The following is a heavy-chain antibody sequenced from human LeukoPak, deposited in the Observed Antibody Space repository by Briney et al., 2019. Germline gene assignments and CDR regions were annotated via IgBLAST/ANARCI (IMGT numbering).Heavy chain of an antibody. CDR1: GFTFSSYA. J-gene: IGHJ5*02. V-gene: IGHV3-30-3*01. CDR2: ISYDGSNK. Sequence: PGGSLRLSCAASGFTFSSYAMHWVRQAPGKGLEWVAVISYDGSNKYYADSVKGRFTISRDNSKNTLYLQMNSLRAEDTAVYYCAKVGLLLTWGQGTLVTVSS. CDR3: AKVGLLLT. D-gene: IGHD2-15*01.